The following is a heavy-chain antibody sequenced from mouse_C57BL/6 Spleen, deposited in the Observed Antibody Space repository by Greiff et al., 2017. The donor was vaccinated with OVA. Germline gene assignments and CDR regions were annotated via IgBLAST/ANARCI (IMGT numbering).Heavy chain of an antibody. CDR2: IHPNSGST. CDR1: GYTFTSYW. J-gene: IGHJ4*01. V-gene: IGHV1-64*01. CDR3: AREVSLEAIDY. Sequence: QVQLKQPGAELVKPGASVKLSCKASGYTFTSYWMHWVKQRPGQGLEWIGMIHPNSGSTNYNEKFKSKATLTVDKSSSTAYMQLSSLTSEDSAVYYCAREVSLEAIDYWGQGTSVTVSS.